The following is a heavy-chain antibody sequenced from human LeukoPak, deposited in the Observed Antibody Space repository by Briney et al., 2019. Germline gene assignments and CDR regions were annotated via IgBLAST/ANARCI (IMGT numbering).Heavy chain of an antibody. D-gene: IGHD6-19*01. Sequence: GGSLRLSCAASGFTFSSYAMHWVRQAPGKGLEWVSGISRNSGSIGYADSVKGRFTVSRDNAKNSLYLQMNSLRAEDTALYYCAKLQVADYYYYGMDVWGQGTTVTVSS. J-gene: IGHJ6*02. CDR3: AKLQVADYYYYGMDV. V-gene: IGHV3-9*01. CDR1: GFTFSSYA. CDR2: ISRNSGSI.